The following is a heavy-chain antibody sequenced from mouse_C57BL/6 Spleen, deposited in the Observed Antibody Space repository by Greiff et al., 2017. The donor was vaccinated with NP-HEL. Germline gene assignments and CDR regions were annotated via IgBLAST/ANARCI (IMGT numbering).Heavy chain of an antibody. D-gene: IGHD1-1*01. CDR1: GYAFTNYL. CDR2: INPGSGGT. Sequence: QVQLQQSGAELVRPGTSVKVSCKASGYAFTNYLIEWVKQRPGQGLEWIGVINPGSGGTNYNEKFKGKATLTADKSSSTAYMQLSSLTSEDSAVYVCARSWGVVAPVAYWGQGTLVTVSA. J-gene: IGHJ3*01. CDR3: ARSWGVVAPVAY. V-gene: IGHV1-54*01.